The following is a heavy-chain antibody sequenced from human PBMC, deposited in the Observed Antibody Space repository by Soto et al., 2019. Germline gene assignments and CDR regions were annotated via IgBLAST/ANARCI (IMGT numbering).Heavy chain of an antibody. J-gene: IGHJ4*02. V-gene: IGHV4-30-4*01. D-gene: IGHD3-10*01. CDR1: GGSISSGDYF. CDR3: ARDDRYYRLYDY. Sequence: QVRLPESGPGLVKPSQTLSLTCTVSGGSISSGDYFWSWVRQPPGKVLEWIGYIYYTGSTSYNPSLHSRITMSVDTSADLFSRKVSSVPAADTAVYFCARDDRYYRLYDYWGQATLVTVSS. CDR2: IYYTGST.